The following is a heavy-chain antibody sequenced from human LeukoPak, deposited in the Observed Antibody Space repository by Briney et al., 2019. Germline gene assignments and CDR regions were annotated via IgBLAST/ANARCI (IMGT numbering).Heavy chain of an antibody. D-gene: IGHD3-3*01. V-gene: IGHV1-69*05. CDR3: ARAARITIFGVVIPYYMDV. CDR1: GYTFTSYD. CDR2: IIPIFGTA. Sequence: SVKVSCKASGYTFTSYDISWVRQAPGQGLEWMGGIIPIFGTANYAQKFQGRVTITTDESTSTAYMELSSLRSEDTAVYYCARAARITIFGVVIPYYMDVWGKGTTVTVSS. J-gene: IGHJ6*03.